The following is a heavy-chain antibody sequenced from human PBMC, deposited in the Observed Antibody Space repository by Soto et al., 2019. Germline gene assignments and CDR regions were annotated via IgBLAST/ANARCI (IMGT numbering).Heavy chain of an antibody. V-gene: IGHV1-2*04. D-gene: IGHD2-8*02. Sequence: QVQLVQSGAEVKKPGASVKVSCKASGYTFTGYYMHWGRQAPGPGHEWMGWMNPNSGGTNYAQTFPCCVTMPRDTSISTAYMELRMLRSDDTAVYYCERHRGSVTVGGVPYYYYGMDVWGQGTTVTVSS. J-gene: IGHJ6*02. CDR1: GYTFTGYY. CDR2: MNPNSGGT. CDR3: ERHRGSVTVGGVPYYYYGMDV.